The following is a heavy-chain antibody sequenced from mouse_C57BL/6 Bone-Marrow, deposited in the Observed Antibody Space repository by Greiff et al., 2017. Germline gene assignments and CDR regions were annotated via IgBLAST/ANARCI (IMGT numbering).Heavy chain of an antibody. J-gene: IGHJ4*01. CDR3: IYYYGSSYVRAMDY. D-gene: IGHD1-1*01. CDR2: IYPGSGST. Sequence: QVQLKQSGAELVKPGASVKMSCKASGYTFTSYWITWVKQRPGQGLEWIGDIYPGSGSTNYNEKFKSKATLTVDTSSSTAYMQLSSLTSEDSAVYYCIYYYGSSYVRAMDYWGQGTSVTVSS. CDR1: GYTFTSYW. V-gene: IGHV1-55*01.